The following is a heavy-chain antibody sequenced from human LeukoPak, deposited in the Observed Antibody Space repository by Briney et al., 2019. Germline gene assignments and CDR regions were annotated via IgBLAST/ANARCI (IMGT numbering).Heavy chain of an antibody. CDR2: IYYSGST. J-gene: IGHJ4*02. CDR3: ARVYSSGWYGAPYYFDY. D-gene: IGHD6-19*01. Sequence: SETLSLTCTVSGGSISSSSYYWGWIRHPPGKGLEWIGCIYYSGSTYYNPSLKSRVTISVDTSKNQFSLKLSSVTAADTAVYYCARVYSSGWYGAPYYFDYWGQGTLVTVSS. CDR1: GGSISSSSYY. V-gene: IGHV4-39*07.